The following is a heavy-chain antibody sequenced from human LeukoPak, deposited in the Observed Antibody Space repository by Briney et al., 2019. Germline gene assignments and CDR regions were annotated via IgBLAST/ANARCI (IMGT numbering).Heavy chain of an antibody. CDR2: ISSSSSYI. Sequence: GGSLRLSCAASGFTFSSYSMNWVRQAPGKGLEWVSSISSSSSYIYYADSVKGRFTISRDNAKNSLYLQMNSLRAEDTAVYYCAGDSGGGYSHGGDYWGQGTLVTVSS. D-gene: IGHD5-18*01. CDR3: AGDSGGGYSHGGDY. V-gene: IGHV3-21*01. CDR1: GFTFSSYS. J-gene: IGHJ4*02.